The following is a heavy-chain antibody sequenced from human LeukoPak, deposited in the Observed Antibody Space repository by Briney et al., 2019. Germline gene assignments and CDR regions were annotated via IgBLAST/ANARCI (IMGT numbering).Heavy chain of an antibody. D-gene: IGHD3-22*01. V-gene: IGHV4-31*03. CDR2: IYYSGST. CDR1: GGSISSGGYY. J-gene: IGHJ4*02. CDR3: ARQRTNYYDSSGYYLGYFDY. Sequence: SETLSLTCTVSGGSISSGGYYWGWIRQHPGKGLEWIGYIYYSGSTHYSPSLKSRVTISVDTSKNQFSLKLSSLTAADTAVYYCARQRTNYYDSSGYYLGYFDYWGQGTLVTVSS.